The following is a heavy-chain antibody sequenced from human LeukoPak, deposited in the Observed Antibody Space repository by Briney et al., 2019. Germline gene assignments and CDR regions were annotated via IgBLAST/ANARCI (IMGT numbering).Heavy chain of an antibody. V-gene: IGHV3-23*01. J-gene: IGHJ4*02. Sequence: PGGSLRLSCAASGFTFSTYAMSWVRQAPGKGLEWVSTISGSGGTTYYADSVKGRFTISRDNSKNTLYLQMNSLRAQDTAVYYCAKDSMVRGLVDYWGQGTLVTVSS. CDR3: AKDSMVRGLVDY. D-gene: IGHD3-10*01. CDR2: ISGSGGTT. CDR1: GFTFSTYA.